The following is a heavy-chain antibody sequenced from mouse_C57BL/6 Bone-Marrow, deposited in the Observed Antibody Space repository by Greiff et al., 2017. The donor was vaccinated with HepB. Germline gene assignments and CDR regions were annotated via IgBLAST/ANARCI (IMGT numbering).Heavy chain of an antibody. CDR2: IDPENGDT. CDR1: VFNIKDDY. J-gene: IGHJ4*01. CDR3: TTDAMDY. Sequence: VQLQQSGAELVRPGASVKLSCTASVFNIKDDYMHWVKQRPEQGLEWIGWIDPENGDTEYASKFQGKATITADTSSNTAYLQLSSLTSEDTAVYYCTTDAMDYWGQGTSVTVSS. V-gene: IGHV14-4*01.